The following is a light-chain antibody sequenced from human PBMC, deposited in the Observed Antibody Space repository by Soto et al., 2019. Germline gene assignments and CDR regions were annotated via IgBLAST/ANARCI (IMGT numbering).Light chain of an antibody. CDR1: QSVSRY. CDR3: QQRSNWPLT. V-gene: IGKV3-11*01. J-gene: IGKJ4*01. CDR2: DAS. Sequence: EIVLTQSLATLSLSPGERATLSCRASQSVSRYLDWYQQKPGQAPRLLIFDASNRATGIPARFSGSASGTDFTLIISSLEPEDFAVYYCQQRSNWPLTFGGGTKVEIK.